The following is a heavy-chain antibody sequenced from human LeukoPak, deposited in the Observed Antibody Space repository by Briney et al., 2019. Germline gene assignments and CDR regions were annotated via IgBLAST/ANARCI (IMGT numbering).Heavy chain of an antibody. V-gene: IGHV3-64*04. CDR1: GFIFSDYA. Sequence: GGSLRLSCSASGFIFSDYAMHWVRQAPGKGLEYVSLISSDGFSPYYADSVKGRFTISRDNSKNTLYLQMNSLRAEDTAIYYCAKERNWGPRGDFDYWGQGTLVTVSS. D-gene: IGHD7-27*01. CDR2: ISSDGFSP. J-gene: IGHJ4*02. CDR3: AKERNWGPRGDFDY.